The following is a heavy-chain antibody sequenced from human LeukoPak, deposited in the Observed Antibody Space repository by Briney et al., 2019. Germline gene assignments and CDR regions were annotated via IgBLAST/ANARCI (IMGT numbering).Heavy chain of an antibody. CDR3: ARRIADYSSYNWFDP. V-gene: IGHV1-69*02. D-gene: IGHD4-11*01. CDR1: GGTFSSYT. J-gene: IGHJ5*02. Sequence: ASVKVSCKASGGTFSSYTISWVRQAPGQGLEWMGRIIPILGMANYAQKFQGRVTITADESTSTAYMEQSSLRSEDTAVYYCARRIADYSSYNWFDPWGQGTLVTVSS. CDR2: IIPILGMA.